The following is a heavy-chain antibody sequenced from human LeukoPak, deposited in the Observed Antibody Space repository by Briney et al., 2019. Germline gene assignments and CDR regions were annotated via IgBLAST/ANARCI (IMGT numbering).Heavy chain of an antibody. V-gene: IGHV3-33*08. CDR3: VRELPPVVQYYFDY. CDR1: GFTFSSYA. CDR2: IWYDESNK. D-gene: IGHD3-22*01. J-gene: IGHJ4*02. Sequence: GRSLRLSCAASGFTFSSYAMHWVRQAPGKGLEWVAVIWYDESNKYYADSVKGRFTISRDNSRNTLYLQMNSLRAEDTAVYYCVRELPPVVQYYFDYWGPGTLVTVSS.